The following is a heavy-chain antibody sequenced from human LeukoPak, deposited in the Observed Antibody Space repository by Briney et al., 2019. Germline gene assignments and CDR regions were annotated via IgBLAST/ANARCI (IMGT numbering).Heavy chain of an antibody. V-gene: IGHV3-7*04. J-gene: IGHJ4*02. CDR1: GFTFSDYW. CDR3: AGGVLDY. Sequence: GGSLRLSCAASGFTFSDYWMSWVRQSPGQGLEWVAKISQDGREQRFVDSVKGRFTISRDNGKNLLFLQMDSLRAEDTAVYYCAGGVLDYWGPGTLVSVSS. CDR2: ISQDGREQ. D-gene: IGHD4/OR15-4a*01.